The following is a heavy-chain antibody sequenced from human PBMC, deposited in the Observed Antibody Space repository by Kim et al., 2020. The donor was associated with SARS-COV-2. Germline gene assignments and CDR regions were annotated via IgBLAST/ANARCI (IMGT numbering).Heavy chain of an antibody. Sequence: APKFQGRVTMTRDTSTSTVYMELSSLRSEDTAVYYCAREITLAAAVDFDYWGQGTLVTVSS. CDR3: AREITLAAAVDFDY. J-gene: IGHJ4*02. D-gene: IGHD6-13*01. V-gene: IGHV1-46*01.